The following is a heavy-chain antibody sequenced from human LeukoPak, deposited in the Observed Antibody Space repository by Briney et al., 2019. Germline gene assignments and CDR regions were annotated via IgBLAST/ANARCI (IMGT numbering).Heavy chain of an antibody. Sequence: GGSLRLSCAASGFTFSSYSMHWVRRAPGKGLEWVTLTSYDGSNKYHADSVKGRFTISRDNSKNTLYLQMNSLRAEDTAVYYCARATNYYYDSSGYAPDFDYWGQGTLVTVSS. CDR1: GFTFSSYS. D-gene: IGHD3-22*01. J-gene: IGHJ4*02. V-gene: IGHV3-30*04. CDR2: TSYDGSNK. CDR3: ARATNYYYDSSGYAPDFDY.